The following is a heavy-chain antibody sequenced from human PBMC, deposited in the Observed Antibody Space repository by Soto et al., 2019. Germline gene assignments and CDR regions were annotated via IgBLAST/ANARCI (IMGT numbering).Heavy chain of an antibody. CDR2: IHPSGGST. V-gene: IGHV1-46*01. D-gene: IGHD6-19*01. CDR3: ARGFSSGWPFGY. J-gene: IGHJ4*02. Sequence: QVQLVQSGAEVKKPGASVKVSCKASGYTFTNYYMHWVRQAPGQGLEWMGIIHPSGGSTTYAQKFQGRVTMTRDTSTSTVYMELSSLRSEDTAVYYCARGFSSGWPFGYWGQGTPVTVSS. CDR1: GYTFTNYY.